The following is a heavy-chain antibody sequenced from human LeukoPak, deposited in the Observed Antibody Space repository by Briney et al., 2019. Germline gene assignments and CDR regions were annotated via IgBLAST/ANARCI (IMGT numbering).Heavy chain of an antibody. CDR2: ISSSSSTI. V-gene: IGHV3-48*01. J-gene: IGHJ5*02. CDR1: GFTFSSYS. Sequence: GGSLRLSCAASGFTFSSYSMNWVRQAPGKGLEWVSYISSSSSTIYYADSVKGRFTISRDNAKNSLYLQMNSLRAEDTAVYYCAKGGYVPGARHWFDPWGQGTQVTVSS. D-gene: IGHD2-2*01. CDR3: AKGGYVPGARHWFDP.